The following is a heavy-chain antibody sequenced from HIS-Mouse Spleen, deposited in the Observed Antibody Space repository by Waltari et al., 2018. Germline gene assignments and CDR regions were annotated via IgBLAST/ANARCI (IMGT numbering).Heavy chain of an antibody. Sequence: QVQLVESGGGVVQPGRSLRLSCAASGFTFSSYGMHWVRPAPGKGLEWVAVISYDGSNKYYADSVKGRFTISRDNSKNTLYLQMNSLRAEDTAVYYCAKDKHHAFDYWGQGTLVTVSS. V-gene: IGHV3-30*18. CDR3: AKDKHHAFDY. J-gene: IGHJ4*02. CDR1: GFTFSSYG. CDR2: ISYDGSNK.